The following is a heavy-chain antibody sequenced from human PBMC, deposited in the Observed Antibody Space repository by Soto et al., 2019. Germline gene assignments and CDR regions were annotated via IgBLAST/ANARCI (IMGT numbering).Heavy chain of an antibody. CDR1: GFIFRNAW. V-gene: IGHV3-15*05. CDR3: TSMNDRDAFDI. Sequence: EVRLVESGGGLVKPGGSVRLSCAASGFIFRNAWMSWVRQVPGKGLEWVGRIKNKLDGGTADYAAAVNGRFTISRDDSQSTLYLQLNSLNIEDTALYYCTSMNDRDAFDIWGQGTVVTVSS. D-gene: IGHD1-1*01. J-gene: IGHJ3*02. CDR2: IKNKLDGGTA.